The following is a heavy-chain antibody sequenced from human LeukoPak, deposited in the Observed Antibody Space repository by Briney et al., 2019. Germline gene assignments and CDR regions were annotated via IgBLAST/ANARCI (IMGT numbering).Heavy chain of an antibody. D-gene: IGHD3-22*01. CDR1: GYTFTTYS. V-gene: IGHV1-18*01. CDR3: ARVYYDSSGYYHSPLDY. CDR2: ISVYNGKT. J-gene: IGHJ4*02. Sequence: ASVKVSCKASGYTFTTYSISWVRQAPGQGLEWMGWISVYNGKTNSAQKLQGRVTMTTDTSTSTAYMELRSLRSDDTAVYYCARVYYDSSGYYHSPLDYWGQGTLVTVSS.